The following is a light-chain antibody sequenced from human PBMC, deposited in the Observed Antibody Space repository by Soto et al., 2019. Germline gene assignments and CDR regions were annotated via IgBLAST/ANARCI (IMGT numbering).Light chain of an antibody. J-gene: IGKJ1*01. Sequence: DILMTQSPSTLSASVGDRVTITCRASESISVWLAWYQQKPGKAPKLLIYEASILESGVPSRFSGTGSCTEFTLTISSLQPSDFATYYCQQSKTKLWTFGQGTRVEV. CDR2: EAS. CDR3: QQSKTKLWT. CDR1: ESISVW. V-gene: IGKV1-5*01.